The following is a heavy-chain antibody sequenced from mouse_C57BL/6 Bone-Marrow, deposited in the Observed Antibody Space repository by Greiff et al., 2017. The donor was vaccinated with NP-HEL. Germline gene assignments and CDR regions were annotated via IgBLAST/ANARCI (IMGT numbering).Heavy chain of an antibody. CDR2: IDPNSGGT. D-gene: IGHD1-1*01. J-gene: IGHJ4*01. CDR1: GYTFTSYW. V-gene: IGHV1-72*01. Sequence: QVQLQQPGAELVKPGASVKLSCKASGYTFTSYWMHWVKQRPGRGLEWIGRIDPNSGGTKSSEKFKSKATLTVDKPSSTAYMQLRSLTSKDSAVYYCVRERVLLLPYYYAMDYWGQGTSVTVSS. CDR3: VRERVLLLPYYYAMDY.